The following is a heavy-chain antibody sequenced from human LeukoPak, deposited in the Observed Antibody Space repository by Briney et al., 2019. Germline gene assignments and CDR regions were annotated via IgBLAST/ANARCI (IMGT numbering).Heavy chain of an antibody. J-gene: IGHJ4*02. CDR1: GDSVSSNSVT. V-gene: IGHV6-1*01. CDR2: TYYRSKWSN. Sequence: SQTLSLTCAISGDSVSSNSVTWNWIRQSPSRGLEWLGRTYYRSKWSNDYSGSVKSRITINPDTSKDQFTLQLSSVAPEDTAVYYCARVSGGVFEYWGQGTLVTVSS. D-gene: IGHD2-8*02. CDR3: ARVSGGVFEY.